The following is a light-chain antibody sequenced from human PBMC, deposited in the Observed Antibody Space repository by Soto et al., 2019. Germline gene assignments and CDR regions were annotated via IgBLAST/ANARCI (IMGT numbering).Light chain of an antibody. V-gene: IGLV1-51*01. CDR3: EAWDSNLSGGV. CDR2: END. Sequence: QSVLTQPPSVSAAPGQKVTVSCSGGRSNIGNNYVSWYQHLPGTAPKLLIYENDKRPSGIPDRFSASKSGTSATLDITRLQTGDEADYYCEAWDSNLSGGVFGGGTKVTVL. CDR1: RSNIGNNY. J-gene: IGLJ3*02.